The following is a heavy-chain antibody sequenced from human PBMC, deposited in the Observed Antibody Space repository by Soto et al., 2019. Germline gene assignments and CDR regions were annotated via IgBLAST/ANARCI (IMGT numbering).Heavy chain of an antibody. CDR3: ARDQDVVVPAAIGYYYYYGMDV. V-gene: IGHV1-3*01. Sequence: ASVKVSCKASGYTFTSYAMHWVRQAPGQRLEWMGWINAGNGNTKYSRKFQGRVTITRDTSASTAYMELSSLRSEDTAVYYCARDQDVVVPAAIGYYYYYGMDVWGQGTTVTVSS. D-gene: IGHD2-2*01. CDR1: GYTFTSYA. J-gene: IGHJ6*02. CDR2: INAGNGNT.